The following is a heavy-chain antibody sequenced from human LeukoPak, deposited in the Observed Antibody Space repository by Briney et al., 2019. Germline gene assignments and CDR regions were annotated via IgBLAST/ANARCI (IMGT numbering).Heavy chain of an antibody. CDR3: ATPWGSGWSRFDY. Sequence: ASVKVSCKVSGYTLTELSMHWVRQAPGKGLEWMGGFDPEDGETIYAQKFQDRVTMTEDTSTDTAYMELSSLRSEDTAVYYCATPWGSGWSRFDYWGQGTLVTVSS. CDR1: GYTLTELS. V-gene: IGHV1-24*01. D-gene: IGHD6-19*01. J-gene: IGHJ4*02. CDR2: FDPEDGET.